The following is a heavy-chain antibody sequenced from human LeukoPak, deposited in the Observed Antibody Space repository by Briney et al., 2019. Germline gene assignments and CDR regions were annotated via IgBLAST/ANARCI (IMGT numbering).Heavy chain of an antibody. V-gene: IGHV3-66*01. CDR2: IYSGGNT. CDR1: GFTVSSNY. Sequence: PGGSLRLSCAASGFTVSSNYMSWVRQAPGKGLEWVSVIYSGGNTYYADSVKGRFTISRDNSKNTLYLQMNSLRAEDTAVYYCARDLETDISDAFDIWGQGTMVTVSS. J-gene: IGHJ3*02. D-gene: IGHD3-9*01. CDR3: ARDLETDISDAFDI.